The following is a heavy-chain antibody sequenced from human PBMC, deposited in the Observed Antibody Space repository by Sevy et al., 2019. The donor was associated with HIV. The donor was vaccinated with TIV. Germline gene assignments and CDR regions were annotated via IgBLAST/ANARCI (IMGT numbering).Heavy chain of an antibody. V-gene: IGHV1-8*02. CDR1: GYTFTSYD. Sequence: ASVKVSCKASGYTFTSYDINWVRQATGQGLEWMGWMNPNTGNTGYAQKFQGRVTMTRDTSTSTAYMELGSLGSDDTAIYYCTRVRALNYYDTSVSMEYNWFDPWGQGTLVTVSS. J-gene: IGHJ5*02. D-gene: IGHD3-22*01. CDR2: MNPNTGNT. CDR3: TRVRALNYYDTSVSMEYNWFDP.